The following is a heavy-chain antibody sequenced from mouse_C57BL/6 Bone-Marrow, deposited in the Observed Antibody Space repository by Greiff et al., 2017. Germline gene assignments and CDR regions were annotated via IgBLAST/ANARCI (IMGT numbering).Heavy chain of an antibody. CDR1: GFTIKDDY. Sequence: VQLQQSGAELVRPGASVKLSCTASGFTIKDDYIHWVKQRPEQGLEWIGGIDPEIGDTEYASKLQGKATITSDTSSATAYLQLSSLTSKDTAVYYCSSFDGNYFDFWDQGTPLTVAS. D-gene: IGHD2-3*01. CDR2: IDPEIGDT. V-gene: IGHV14-4*01. J-gene: IGHJ2*01. CDR3: SSFDGNYFDF.